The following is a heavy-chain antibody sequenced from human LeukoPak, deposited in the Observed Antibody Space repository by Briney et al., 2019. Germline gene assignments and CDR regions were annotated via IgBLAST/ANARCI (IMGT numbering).Heavy chain of an antibody. V-gene: IGHV3-20*04. CDR1: GFTFDDYG. CDR2: INWNGGST. J-gene: IGHJ6*03. CDR3: ARTSYSSSWQNYYYYYMDV. Sequence: GGSLRLSCAASGFTFDDYGMSWVRQAPGKGLEWVSGINWNGGSTVFADSVKGRFTISRDNAKNSLYLQMNSLRAEDTALYYCARTSYSSSWQNYYYYYMDVWGKGATVTVSS. D-gene: IGHD6-13*01.